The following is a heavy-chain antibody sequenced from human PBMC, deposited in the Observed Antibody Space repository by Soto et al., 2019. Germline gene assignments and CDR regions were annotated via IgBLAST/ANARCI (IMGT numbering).Heavy chain of an antibody. J-gene: IGHJ4*02. Sequence: SETLSLTCTVSGGSISSYYWSWIRQPPGKGLEWIGYIYYSGSTNYNPSLKSRVTISVDTSKNQFSLKLSSVTAADTAVYYCARDGITGTTFGYWGQGTLVTVPQ. V-gene: IGHV4-59*01. D-gene: IGHD1-7*01. CDR3: ARDGITGTTFGY. CDR2: IYYSGST. CDR1: GGSISSYY.